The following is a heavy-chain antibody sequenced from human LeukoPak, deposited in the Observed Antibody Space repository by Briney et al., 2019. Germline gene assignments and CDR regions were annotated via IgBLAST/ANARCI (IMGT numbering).Heavy chain of an antibody. J-gene: IGHJ6*03. D-gene: IGHD5-24*01. CDR2: IYYSGST. Sequence: PAETLSLTCTVSGGSISSYYWSWIRQPPGKGLEWIGYIYYSGSTNYNPSLKSRVTISVDTSKNQFSLKLSSVTAADTAVYYCATHRRDGYNGYYMDVWGKGTTVTVSS. V-gene: IGHV4-59*01. CDR1: GGSISSYY. CDR3: ATHRRDGYNGYYMDV.